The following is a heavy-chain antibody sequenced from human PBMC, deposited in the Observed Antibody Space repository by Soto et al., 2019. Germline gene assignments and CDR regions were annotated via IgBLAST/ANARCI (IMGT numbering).Heavy chain of an antibody. Sequence: EVKLLESGGGLVQPGGSMRLSCEASGFPFWTYSMSWVRQAPRKGLEWVSGISGGGGTIYYADSVKGRFISSRDNSKSTLYLQMTSLSVDDTAVYYCAKDRGNGDTPNIYSYYGIEVWGQGTTVTVSS. J-gene: IGHJ6*02. CDR1: GFPFWTYS. D-gene: IGHD2-21*02. V-gene: IGHV3-23*01. CDR3: AKDRGNGDTPNIYSYYGIEV. CDR2: ISGGGGTI.